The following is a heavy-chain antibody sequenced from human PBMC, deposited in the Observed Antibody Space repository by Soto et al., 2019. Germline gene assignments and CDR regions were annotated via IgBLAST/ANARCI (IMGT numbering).Heavy chain of an antibody. CDR1: GASIRSYF. V-gene: IGHV4-4*07. CDR3: ARNPYVRGNYYFFDP. Sequence: SESLSLTCSASGASIRSYFWSWVRQPAGQGLEWIGHIYIRGTTSYNPSLEGRVTLSLDTSKNQVSLVVTSVTAADTAVYYCARNPYVRGNYYFFDPWGPGTRVTVS. CDR2: IYIRGTT. J-gene: IGHJ5*02. D-gene: IGHD3-22*01.